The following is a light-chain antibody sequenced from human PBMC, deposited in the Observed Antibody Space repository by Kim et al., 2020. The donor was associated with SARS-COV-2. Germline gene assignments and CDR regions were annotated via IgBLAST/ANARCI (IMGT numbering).Light chain of an antibody. CDR1: RSNIGNNA. CDR2: YDD. Sequence: QRVTISCSGSRSNIGNNAVNWYQQLPGKAPKLLIYYDDLLPSGVSDRFSGSKSGTSASLAISGLQSEDEADYYCAAWDDSLNGVVFGGGTQLTVL. V-gene: IGLV1-36*01. J-gene: IGLJ2*01. CDR3: AAWDDSLNGVV.